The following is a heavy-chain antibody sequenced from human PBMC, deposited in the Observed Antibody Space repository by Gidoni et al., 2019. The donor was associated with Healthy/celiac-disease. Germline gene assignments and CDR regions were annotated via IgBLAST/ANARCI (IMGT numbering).Heavy chain of an antibody. CDR1: GFTFSSYW. V-gene: IGHV3-7*01. D-gene: IGHD5-12*01. J-gene: IGHJ4*02. Sequence: EVQLVESGGGLVQPGGSLRLSCAASGFTFSSYWMSWVRQAPGKGLEWVANIKQDGSEKYYVDSVKGRFTISRDNAKNSLYLQMNSLRAEDTAVYYCARPGYSGYDFIDYWGQGTLVTVSS. CDR2: IKQDGSEK. CDR3: ARPGYSGYDFIDY.